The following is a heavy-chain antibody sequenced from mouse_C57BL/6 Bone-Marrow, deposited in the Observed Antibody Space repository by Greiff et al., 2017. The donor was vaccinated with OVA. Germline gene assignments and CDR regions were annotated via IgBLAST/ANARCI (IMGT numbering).Heavy chain of an antibody. J-gene: IGHJ4*01. V-gene: IGHV1-61*01. CDR3: ARGDGYPYAMDY. Sequence: QVQLQQPGAELVRPGSSVKLSCKASGYTFTSYWMDWVKQRPGQGLEWIGNIYPSDSETHYNQKFKDKATLTVDKSSSTAYMQISSLTSEDSAVYYCARGDGYPYAMDYWGQGTSVTVSS. CDR1: GYTFTSYW. D-gene: IGHD2-3*01. CDR2: IYPSDSET.